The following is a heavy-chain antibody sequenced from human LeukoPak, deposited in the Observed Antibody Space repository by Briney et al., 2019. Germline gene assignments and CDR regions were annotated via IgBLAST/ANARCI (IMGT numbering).Heavy chain of an antibody. CDR2: INYNGAIT. D-gene: IGHD5-12*01. CDR1: GFTFVDYG. V-gene: IGHV3-20*04. CDR3: ARDRGHSGYDLYDY. Sequence: GGSLRLSCATSGFTFVDYGLSWVRRAPGKGLEWLCAINYNGAITDYADSVKGRFTISRDNAKHSLFLQMNSLRAEDTAVYYCARDRGHSGYDLYDYWGQGTLVTVSS. J-gene: IGHJ4*02.